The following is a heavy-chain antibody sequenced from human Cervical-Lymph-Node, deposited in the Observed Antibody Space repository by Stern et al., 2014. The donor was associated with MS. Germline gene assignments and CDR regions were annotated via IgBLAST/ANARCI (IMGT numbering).Heavy chain of an antibody. Sequence: EVQLVESGGGLVQPGGSLRLSCAASGFTFSSYWMTWVRQSPGKGLEWVANIKQDGSEQYYANPMKGRFSISRYNAKNSLYLQMNSLRVEDTAVYYCARDLVAATRRGSFDIWGQGTMVTVSS. D-gene: IGHD1-26*01. J-gene: IGHJ3*02. CDR1: GFTFSSYW. CDR3: ARDLVAATRRGSFDI. V-gene: IGHV3-7*01. CDR2: IKQDGSEQ.